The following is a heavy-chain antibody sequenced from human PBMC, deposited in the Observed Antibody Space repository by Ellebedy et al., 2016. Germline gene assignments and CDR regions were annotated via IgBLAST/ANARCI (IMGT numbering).Heavy chain of an antibody. CDR1: GFTFRNFF. CDR2: ISAGGETT. V-gene: IGHV3-23*01. D-gene: IGHD4-17*01. Sequence: GGSLRLXXATSGFTFRNFFMSWVRQTPGKGLEWVATISAGGETTYFADSVRGRFTVSRDNSKSTLYLHMNNLRADDTAVYYCRPGHYANLWGHGTLVTVSS. CDR3: RPGHYANL. J-gene: IGHJ5*02.